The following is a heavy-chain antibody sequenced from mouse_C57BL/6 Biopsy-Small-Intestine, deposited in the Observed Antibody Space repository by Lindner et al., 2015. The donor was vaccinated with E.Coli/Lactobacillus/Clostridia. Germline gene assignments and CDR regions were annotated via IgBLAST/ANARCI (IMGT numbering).Heavy chain of an antibody. D-gene: IGHD1-1*01. CDR3: ARHYAEGFAH. CDR1: GYSFTDYN. CDR2: INPNYGST. V-gene: IGHV1-39*01. Sequence: VQLQESGPELVKPGVSVKISCKASGYSFTDYNMNWVKQSNGKSLEWIGVINPNYGSTSYSQKFKGKATLTADQSSSTAYMQLNSLTSEDSAVYYCARHYAEGFAHWGQGTLVTVSA. J-gene: IGHJ3*01.